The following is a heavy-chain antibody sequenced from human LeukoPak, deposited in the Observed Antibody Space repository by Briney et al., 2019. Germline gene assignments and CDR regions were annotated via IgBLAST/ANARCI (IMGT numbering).Heavy chain of an antibody. J-gene: IGHJ4*02. Sequence: GGSLGLSCAVSGFSVSSFGMSWVRQAPGKGLEWISAISLNGETTWYADSVKGRFIISRDNSKNTLYLQLTSLRAEDTAVYYCAQGFSSGWYPYWGQGSLVSVSS. CDR2: ISLNGETT. CDR1: GFSVSSFG. V-gene: IGHV3-23*01. D-gene: IGHD6-19*01. CDR3: AQGFSSGWYPY.